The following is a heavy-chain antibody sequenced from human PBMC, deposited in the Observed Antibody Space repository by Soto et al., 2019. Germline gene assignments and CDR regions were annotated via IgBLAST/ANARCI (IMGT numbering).Heavy chain of an antibody. Sequence: SETLSLTCAVYGGSFSGYYWSWIRQPPGKGLEWIGEINHSGSTNYNPSLKSRVTISVDTSKNQFSLKLSSVTAADTAVYYCARGGYCSSTSCWRGWFDPWGQGTLVTVSS. CDR2: INHSGST. CDR1: GGSFSGYY. J-gene: IGHJ5*02. D-gene: IGHD2-2*01. V-gene: IGHV4-34*01. CDR3: ARGGYCSSTSCWRGWFDP.